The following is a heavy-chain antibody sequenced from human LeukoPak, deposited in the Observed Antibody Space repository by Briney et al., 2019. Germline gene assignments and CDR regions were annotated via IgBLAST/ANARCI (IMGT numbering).Heavy chain of an antibody. J-gene: IGHJ6*03. V-gene: IGHV3-30*02. CDR2: IRYDGSNK. D-gene: IGHD3-10*01. Sequence: PGGSLRLSCAASGFTFSSYGMHWVRQAPGKGLEWVAFIRYDGSNKYYADSVKGRFTISRDNSKNTLYLQMNSLRAEDTALYYCAKGDTMVRGAQGYMDVWGKGTTVTVSS. CDR3: AKGDTMVRGAQGYMDV. CDR1: GFTFSSYG.